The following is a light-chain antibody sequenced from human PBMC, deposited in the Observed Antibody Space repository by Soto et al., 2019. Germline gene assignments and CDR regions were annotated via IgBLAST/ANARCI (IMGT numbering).Light chain of an antibody. Sequence: DIQRTHSPSTRYASVVDGAPITSRASQTISSWLDWYRQKPGKSPDLLIYAASKLQSGVPASFSGSESGIEFTLTIASLQPDDFATYYCKQYYNYSKFGQGTKVDIK. CDR3: KQYYNYSK. J-gene: IGKJ1*01. V-gene: IGKV1-5*01. CDR1: QTISSW. CDR2: AAS.